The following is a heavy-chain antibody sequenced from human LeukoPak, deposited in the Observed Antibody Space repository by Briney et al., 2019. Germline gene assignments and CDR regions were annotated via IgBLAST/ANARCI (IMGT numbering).Heavy chain of an antibody. D-gene: IGHD3-22*01. J-gene: IGHJ6*03. Sequence: ASVKVSCKASGYTFTSYGISWVRQAPGQGLEWMGWIRPSSGGTKYAQKFQGRVTMTRDTSISTAYMELSRLGSDDTAVYYCARDVDYYDRSGYYYPRYYYMDVWGTGTTVTISS. CDR1: GYTFTSYG. CDR2: IRPSSGGT. CDR3: ARDVDYYDRSGYYYPRYYYMDV. V-gene: IGHV1-2*02.